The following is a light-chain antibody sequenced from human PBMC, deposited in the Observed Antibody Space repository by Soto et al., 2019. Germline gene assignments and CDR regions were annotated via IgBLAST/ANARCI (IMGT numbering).Light chain of an antibody. Sequence: DIQMTQSPSSLSASLGDRVTITCRASQGISNYLAWYQQKPAKDPKLLIYAASTLKSGVPSRFSGSGSGTDFSLPISSLQHEDVATYYCQQYNDAAWTFGPGTKVEIK. V-gene: IGKV1-27*01. CDR2: AAS. J-gene: IGKJ1*01. CDR3: QQYNDAAWT. CDR1: QGISNY.